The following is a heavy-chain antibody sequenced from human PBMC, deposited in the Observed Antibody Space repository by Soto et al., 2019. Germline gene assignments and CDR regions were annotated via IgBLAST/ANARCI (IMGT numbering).Heavy chain of an antibody. D-gene: IGHD2-15*01. CDR2: IHYTGST. J-gene: IGHJ5*02. V-gene: IGHV4-31*03. Sequence: PSETLSLTCTVSGGSISSGGYYWSWIRQHPGKGLEWIGYIHYTGSTYYNPSLKSRISISVDTSKTQFSLKLSSVTAADTAVYYCARGVVVVGASQSFDPWGQGTLVSVSS. CDR3: ARGVVVVGASQSFDP. CDR1: GGSISSGGYY.